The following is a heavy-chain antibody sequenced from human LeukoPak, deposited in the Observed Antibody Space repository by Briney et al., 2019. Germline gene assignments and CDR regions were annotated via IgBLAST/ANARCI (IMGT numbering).Heavy chain of an antibody. V-gene: IGHV4-39*01. Sequence: SGTLSLTCAVSGDSISGSSYYWGWLRQPPGKGLEWIGSIYYSGSTYYSPSLKSRVTISVDTSKNQFSLKLSSVTAADTAVYYCARGLNWGQGTLVTVSS. J-gene: IGHJ4*02. CDR1: GDSISGSSYY. CDR3: ARGLN. D-gene: IGHD3-22*01. CDR2: IYYSGST.